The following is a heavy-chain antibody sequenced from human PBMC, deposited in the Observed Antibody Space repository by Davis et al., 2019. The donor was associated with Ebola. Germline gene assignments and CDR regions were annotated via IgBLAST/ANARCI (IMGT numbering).Heavy chain of an antibody. CDR2: ISGSGGST. CDR1: GFTFSSYA. V-gene: IGHV3-23*01. J-gene: IGHJ4*02. CDR3: AKAGEISTIFGVVIIGSPEYYFDY. D-gene: IGHD3-3*01. Sequence: GASLKISCAASGFTFSSYAMSWVRQAPGKGLEWVSAISGSGGSTYYADSVKGRFTISRDNSKNTLYLQMNSLRAEDTAVYYCAKAGEISTIFGVVIIGSPEYYFDYWGQGTLVTVSS.